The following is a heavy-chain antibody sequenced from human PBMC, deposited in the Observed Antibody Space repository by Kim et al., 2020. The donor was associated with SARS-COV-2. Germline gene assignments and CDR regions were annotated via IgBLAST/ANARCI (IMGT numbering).Heavy chain of an antibody. Sequence: GGSLRLSCAASGFTFSNYAMTWVRQAPGKGLDWVSTISGTGGATYYADSVKGRLTISRDNPKNTLYLQMNSLRVDDTAIYYCVKDQGWDYCRGTSCSGFHYGLDVWGQGTTVSVSS. CDR3: VKDQGWDYCRGTSCSGFHYGLDV. CDR2: ISGTGGAT. V-gene: IGHV3-23*01. J-gene: IGHJ6*02. CDR1: GFTFSNYA. D-gene: IGHD2-15*01.